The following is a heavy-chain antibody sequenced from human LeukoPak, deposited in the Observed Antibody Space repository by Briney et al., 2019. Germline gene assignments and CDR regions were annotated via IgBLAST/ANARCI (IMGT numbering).Heavy chain of an antibody. CDR2: IYHSGST. V-gene: IGHV4-4*02. CDR1: GGSISSSNW. D-gene: IGHD3-22*01. J-gene: IGHJ4*02. Sequence: PSETLSLTCAVSGGSISSSNWWSWVRQPPGKGLEWIGEIYHSGSTNYNPSLKSRVTISVDKSKNQFSLKLSSVTAADTAVYYCARVIGDYYDSSGYEFDYWGQGTLVTVSS. CDR3: ARVIGDYYDSSGYEFDY.